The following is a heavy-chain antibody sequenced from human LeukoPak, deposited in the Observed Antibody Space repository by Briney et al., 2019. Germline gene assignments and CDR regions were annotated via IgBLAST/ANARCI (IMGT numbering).Heavy chain of an antibody. CDR1: GGSFSGYY. J-gene: IGHJ6*02. D-gene: IGHD2-2*01. CDR2: INHSGST. V-gene: IGHV4-34*01. Sequence: SETLSLTCAVYGGSFSGYYWSWIRQPPGKGLEWIGEINHSGSTNYNPSLKSRVTISVDTSKNQFSLKLSSVTAADTAVYYCARVVSRDIVVAPAEYYYYGMDVWGQGTTVTVSS. CDR3: ARVVSRDIVVAPAEYYYYGMDV.